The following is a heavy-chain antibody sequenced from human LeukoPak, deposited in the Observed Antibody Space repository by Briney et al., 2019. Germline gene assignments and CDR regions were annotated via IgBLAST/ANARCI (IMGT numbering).Heavy chain of an antibody. V-gene: IGHV3-9*01. CDR2: INWNSGII. Sequence: GGSLRLSCAASGFIFGDYAMHWVRQVPGKGLEWVSGINWNSGIIGYADSVKGRFTISRDNAKNSLFLQMNSLRADDTAVYYCARFAAGGSYYYYMDVWGKGTTVTVSS. J-gene: IGHJ6*03. D-gene: IGHD3-10*01. CDR1: GFIFGDYA. CDR3: ARFAAGGSYYYYMDV.